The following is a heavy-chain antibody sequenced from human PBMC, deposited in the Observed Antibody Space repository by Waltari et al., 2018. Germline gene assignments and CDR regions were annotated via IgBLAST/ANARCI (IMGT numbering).Heavy chain of an antibody. J-gene: IGHJ6*02. D-gene: IGHD2-21*01. CDR1: EYTFTSSY. CDR2: INPSGGST. Sequence: QVQLVQSGAAVKKPGASVKISCTTSEYTFTSSYIPWVRQAPGQGLEWMGIINPSGGSTIYAQKFQGRVTMTRDTSTSTVYMELSSLRSDDTAVYYCALDTGALWMDVWGQGTTVTVSS. CDR3: ALDTGALWMDV. V-gene: IGHV1-46*01.